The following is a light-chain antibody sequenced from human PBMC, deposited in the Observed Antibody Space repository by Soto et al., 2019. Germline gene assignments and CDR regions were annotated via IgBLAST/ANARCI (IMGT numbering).Light chain of an antibody. CDR3: QQSYSTPL. Sequence: DVLMTQSPVSLPVTLGQPASISCRSSQSLLYNDGSTYLNWFQQRPGQSPRRLIYRVSNRDSGVPSRFSGSGSGTDFTLTISSLQPEDFATYYCQQSYSTPLFGQGTRLEIK. V-gene: IGKV2-30*01. CDR1: QSLLYNDGSTY. J-gene: IGKJ5*01. CDR2: RVS.